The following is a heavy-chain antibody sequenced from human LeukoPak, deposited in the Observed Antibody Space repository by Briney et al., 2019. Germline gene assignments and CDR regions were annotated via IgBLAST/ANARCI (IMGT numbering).Heavy chain of an antibody. D-gene: IGHD3-3*01. J-gene: IGHJ3*02. CDR3: AKDRDFWSGSDAFDM. CDR2: ISSSGSTI. V-gene: IGHV3-48*04. Sequence: PGGSLRLSCAVSGFTFSSYSMNWVRQAPGKGLEWVSYISSSGSTIYYADSVKGRYTISRDNAKNSLYLQMNSLRAEDTAVYYCAKDRDFWSGSDAFDMWGQGTMVTVSS. CDR1: GFTFSSYS.